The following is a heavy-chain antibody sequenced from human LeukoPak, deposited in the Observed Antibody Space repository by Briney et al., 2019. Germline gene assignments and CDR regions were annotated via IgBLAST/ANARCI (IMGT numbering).Heavy chain of an antibody. Sequence: PGGSLRLSCAASGFTFSSYWMHWVRQAPGKGLVWVSRINSDGSSTNYADSVKGRFTISRDNAKNTLYLQMNSLRAEDTAVYYCASIRDYVWAPVANPWGQGTLVTVSS. V-gene: IGHV3-74*01. CDR1: GFTFSSYW. CDR2: INSDGSST. CDR3: ASIRDYVWAPVANP. J-gene: IGHJ5*02. D-gene: IGHD3-16*01.